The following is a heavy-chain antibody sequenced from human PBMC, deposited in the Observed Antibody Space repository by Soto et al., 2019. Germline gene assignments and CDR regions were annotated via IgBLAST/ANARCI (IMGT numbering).Heavy chain of an antibody. CDR2: INAVYGTA. D-gene: IGHD5-12*01. Sequence: ASVKVSCTASGGTFTSYAISWVRQAPGQGLEWMGWINAVYGTAKYSQKFQGRVTITGDTSASTAYMELSSLRSEDTAVYYCARLGVDIVATDYWGQGTLVTVSS. J-gene: IGHJ4*02. CDR1: GGTFTSYA. CDR3: ARLGVDIVATDY. V-gene: IGHV1-69*06.